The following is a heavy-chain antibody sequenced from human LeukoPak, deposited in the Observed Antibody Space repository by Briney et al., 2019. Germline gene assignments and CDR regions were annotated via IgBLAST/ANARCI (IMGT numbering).Heavy chain of an antibody. D-gene: IGHD2-15*01. Sequence: PGGSLRLSCAASGFTFSSYGMSWVRQAPGKGLEWVSAISGSGGSTYYADSVKGRFTISRDNSKNTLYLQTNSLRAEDTAVYYCAKSVVVAARGEFDYWGQGTLVTVSS. CDR3: AKSVVVAARGEFDY. J-gene: IGHJ4*02. CDR2: ISGSGGST. CDR1: GFTFSSYG. V-gene: IGHV3-23*01.